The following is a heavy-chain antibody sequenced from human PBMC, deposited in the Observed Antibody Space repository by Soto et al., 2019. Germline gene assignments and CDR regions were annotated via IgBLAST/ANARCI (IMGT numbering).Heavy chain of an antibody. V-gene: IGHV5-51*01. CDR3: ARRPEYSSSVYFDY. Sequence: GESLKISCKGSGYSFTSYWIGWVRQMPGKGLEWVGIIYPADSDTRYSPSFQGQVTISVDKSISTDYLQWSSLKASDSAMYYCARRPEYSSSVYFDYWGQGTLVTVSS. D-gene: IGHD6-6*01. J-gene: IGHJ4*02. CDR1: GYSFTSYW. CDR2: IYPADSDT.